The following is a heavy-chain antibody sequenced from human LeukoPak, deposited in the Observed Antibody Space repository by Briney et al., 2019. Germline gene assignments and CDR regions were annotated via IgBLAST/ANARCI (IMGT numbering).Heavy chain of an antibody. D-gene: IGHD1-1*01. CDR3: ANLRGNNWYIEY. CDR1: GFTFSSYG. V-gene: IGHV3-30*18. Sequence: PGGSLRLSCAASGFTFSSYGMHWVRQAPGKGLEWVAVVSYDGKNTYYVDSVKGRFTVSRDNSKNTLYLQMNRLRVEDTAVYYCANLRGNNWYIEYWGQGTLVTVSS. CDR2: VSYDGKNT. J-gene: IGHJ4*02.